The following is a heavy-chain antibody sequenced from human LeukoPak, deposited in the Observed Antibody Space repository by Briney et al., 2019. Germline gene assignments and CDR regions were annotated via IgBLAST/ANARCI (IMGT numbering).Heavy chain of an antibody. J-gene: IGHJ3*02. Sequence: GGSLRLSCAASGFTFSNYWMNWVRQAPGKGLEWVANIKQDGSEKYYVDSVKGRFTISRDNAKNSLYLQMNSLRAEDTAVYYCARDDSRTAFDIWGQGTMVTVSS. V-gene: IGHV3-7*01. CDR3: ARDDSRTAFDI. D-gene: IGHD3-22*01. CDR1: GFTFSNYW. CDR2: IKQDGSEK.